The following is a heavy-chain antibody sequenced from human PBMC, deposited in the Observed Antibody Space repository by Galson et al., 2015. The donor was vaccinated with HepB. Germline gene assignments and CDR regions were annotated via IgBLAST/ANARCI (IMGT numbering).Heavy chain of an antibody. CDR1: GFIFSDYS. V-gene: IGHV3-11*01. Sequence: SLRLSCAASGFIFSDYSLSWIRLAPGKGLEWVSYISGNANTIYYADSVKGRFTISRDNAKKSLYLQMNSLKTEDTALYYCARDKTRRLVLGWFDPWGQGTLVTVSS. J-gene: IGHJ5*02. D-gene: IGHD6-19*01. CDR3: ARDKTRRLVLGWFDP. CDR2: ISGNANTI.